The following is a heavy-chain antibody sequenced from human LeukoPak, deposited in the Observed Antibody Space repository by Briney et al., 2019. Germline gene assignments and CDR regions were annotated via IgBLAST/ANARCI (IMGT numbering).Heavy chain of an antibody. CDR1: GFTFTDYY. J-gene: IGHJ6*02. CDR2: ISTSGSYT. CDR3: ARGVSPYYYYGMDV. V-gene: IGHV3-11*06. Sequence: PGGSLRLSCAASGFTFTDYYMSWIRQAPGKGPEWASYISTSGSYTNYADSVKGRFTISRDNAKNSLYLQMNSLRAEDTAVYYCARGVSPYYYYGMDVWGQGTTVTVSS.